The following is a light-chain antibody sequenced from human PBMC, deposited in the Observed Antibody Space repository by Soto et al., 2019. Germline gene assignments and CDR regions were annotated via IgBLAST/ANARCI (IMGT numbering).Light chain of an antibody. V-gene: IGKV1-39*01. Sequence: SQMTHSPSSLSASVGDRVTITCLASLTIGDSFSGFQQRARNPPPLLIHGASALQSGVTARFSGSGSGTDFTLTISRLEPDDSAVYYCQQYGSTPTWKFGQGTKVDIK. CDR1: LTIGDS. CDR2: GAS. J-gene: IGKJ1*01. CDR3: QQYGSTPTWK.